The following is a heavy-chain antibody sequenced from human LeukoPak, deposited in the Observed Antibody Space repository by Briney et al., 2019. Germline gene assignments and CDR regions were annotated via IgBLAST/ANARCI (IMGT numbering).Heavy chain of an antibody. CDR2: IYYSGST. J-gene: IGHJ5*02. CDR1: GGSISSYY. V-gene: IGHV4-39*01. Sequence: PSETLSLPCTVSGGSISSYYWGWIRQPPGKGLEWIGSIYYSGSTYYNPSLKSRVTISVDTSKNQFSLKLSSVTAADTAVYYCARHGGVDPWGQGTLVTVSS. CDR3: ARHGGVDP. D-gene: IGHD2-15*01.